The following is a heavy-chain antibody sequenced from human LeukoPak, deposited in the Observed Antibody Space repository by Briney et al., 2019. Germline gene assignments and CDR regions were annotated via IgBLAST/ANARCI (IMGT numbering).Heavy chain of an antibody. CDR2: ISGYNGNT. CDR3: ARVVGLTGYSSSWYSGYYYYMDV. J-gene: IGHJ6*03. V-gene: IGHV1-18*01. Sequence: ASVKVSCKASGYTFTSYGLSWVRQAPGQGLEWMGWISGYNGNTNYAQNFQGKVTMTTDTSTTTAYMELRSLRSDDTAVYYCARVVGLTGYSSSWYSGYYYYMDVWGKGTTVTVSS. D-gene: IGHD6-13*01. CDR1: GYTFTSYG.